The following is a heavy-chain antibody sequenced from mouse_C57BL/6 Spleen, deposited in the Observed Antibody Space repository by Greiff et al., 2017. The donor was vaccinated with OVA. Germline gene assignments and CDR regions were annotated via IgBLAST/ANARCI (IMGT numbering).Heavy chain of an antibody. CDR2: INYDGSST. CDR3: ARGSVVAYGGFDY. Sequence: EVMLVESEGGLVQPGRSMKLSCTASGFTFSDYYMAWVRQVPEKGLEWVANINYDGSSTYYLDSLKSRFIISRDNAKNILYLQMSSLKSEDTATYYCARGSVVAYGGFDYWGQGTTLTVSS. D-gene: IGHD1-1*01. CDR1: GFTFSDYY. J-gene: IGHJ2*01. V-gene: IGHV5-16*01.